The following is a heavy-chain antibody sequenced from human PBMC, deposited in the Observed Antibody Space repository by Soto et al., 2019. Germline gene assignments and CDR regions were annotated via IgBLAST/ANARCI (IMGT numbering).Heavy chain of an antibody. CDR3: ARALPYYYGSGSYLVAGPYYYYYYGMDV. V-gene: IGHV3-30-3*01. D-gene: IGHD3-10*01. J-gene: IGHJ6*02. CDR1: GFTFSSYA. Sequence: QVQLVESGGGVVQPGRSLRLSCAASGFTFSSYAMHWVRQAPGKGLEWVAVISYDGSNKYYADSVKGRFTISRDNSKNTLYLQMNTLSAEDTAVYYRARALPYYYGSGSYLVAGPYYYYYYGMDVLGQGTTVTGSS. CDR2: ISYDGSNK.